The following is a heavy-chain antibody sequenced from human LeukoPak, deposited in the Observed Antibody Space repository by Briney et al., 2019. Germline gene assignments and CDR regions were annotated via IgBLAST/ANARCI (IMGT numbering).Heavy chain of an antibody. CDR3: VREDTPATANY. D-gene: IGHD2-21*02. CDR2: ISGGGDIT. J-gene: IGHJ4*02. CDR1: VINFANHP. V-gene: IGHV3-23*01. Sequence: PGEFLRLSWAASVINFANHPVSWVRQTPWKGLEWVLAISGGGDITYYADSVTGRFTISRDNSKDTLFLQMHSLRPGDTAVYYCVREDTPATANYWGQGTLVTISS.